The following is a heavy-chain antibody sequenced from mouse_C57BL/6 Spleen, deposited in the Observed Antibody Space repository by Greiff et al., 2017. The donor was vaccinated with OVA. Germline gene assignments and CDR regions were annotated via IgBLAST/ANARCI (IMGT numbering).Heavy chain of an antibody. CDR1: GYAFSSSW. CDR2: IYPGDGDT. CDR3: ARWLLPNYYAMDY. Sequence: QVQLQQSGPELVKPGASVKISCKASGYAFSSSWMNWVKQRPGKGLEWIGRIYPGDGDTNYNGKFKGKATLTADKSSSTAYMQLSSLTSEDSAVYFCARWLLPNYYAMDYWGQGTSVTVSS. J-gene: IGHJ4*01. D-gene: IGHD2-3*01. V-gene: IGHV1-82*01.